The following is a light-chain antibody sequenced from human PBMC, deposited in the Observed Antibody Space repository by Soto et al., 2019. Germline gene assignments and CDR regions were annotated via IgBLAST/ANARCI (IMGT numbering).Light chain of an antibody. J-gene: IGKJ1*01. V-gene: IGKV1-5*03. CDR2: EAS. Sequence: DIQMTPSPSTLSASVGDRVTITCRASQSISDSLAWYQQKPGKAPKLLIYEASSLKSGVPSRFSGRSSGTKYTLTISRLQPDDFATYYCQQYNGYWTVGHGNKVEI. CDR1: QSISDS. CDR3: QQYNGYWT.